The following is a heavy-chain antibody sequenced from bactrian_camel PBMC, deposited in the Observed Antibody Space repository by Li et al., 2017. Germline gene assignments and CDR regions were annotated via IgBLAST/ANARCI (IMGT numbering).Heavy chain of an antibody. V-gene: IGHV3S53*01. CDR1: VYTSFYC. CDR3: AADGALSRSGGYCYTHPTLVTY. CDR2: IEQDGTT. J-gene: IGHJ4*01. Sequence: HVQLVESGGGSVQAGGSLRLSCAASVYTSFYCMGWFRQAPAKEREGVAAIEQDGTTTYADSVKGRFTVSKDNAKNTLYLQMSSLKPEDTAMYYCAADGALSRSGGYCYTHPTLVTYWGQGTQVTVS. D-gene: IGHD2*01.